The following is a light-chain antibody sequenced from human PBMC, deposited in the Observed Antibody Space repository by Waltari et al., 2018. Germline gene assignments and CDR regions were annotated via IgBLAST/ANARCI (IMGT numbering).Light chain of an antibody. CDR3: QNHERLPAT. CDR2: AAT. CDR1: QTIGRY. Sequence: ELVLTQSPGTLSLSPGERATLSCRASQTIGRYLVWYQQKPGQPPRLLLYAATTRATGIPDRFIGSGSGTDFSLTIARLEPEDFAVYFCQNHERLPATFGQGTKVEI. V-gene: IGKV3-20*01. J-gene: IGKJ1*01.